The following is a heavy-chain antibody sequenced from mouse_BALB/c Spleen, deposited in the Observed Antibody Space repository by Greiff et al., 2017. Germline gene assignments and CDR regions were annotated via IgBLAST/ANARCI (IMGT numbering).Heavy chain of an antibody. J-gene: IGHJ2*01. D-gene: IGHD1-1*01. CDR3: ARHETTVVATDRYFDY. Sequence: EVQRVESGGDLVKPGGSLKLSCAASGFTFSSYGMSWVRQTPDKRLEWVATISSGGSYTYYPDSVKGRFTISRDNAKNTLYLQMSSLKSEDTAMYDCARHETTVVATDRYFDYWGQGTTRTVSS. CDR1: GFTFSSYG. CDR2: ISSGGSYT. V-gene: IGHV5-6*01.